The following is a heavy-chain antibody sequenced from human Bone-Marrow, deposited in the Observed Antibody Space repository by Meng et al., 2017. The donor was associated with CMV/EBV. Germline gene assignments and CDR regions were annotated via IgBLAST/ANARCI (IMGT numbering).Heavy chain of an antibody. CDR2: IDWDDDK. J-gene: IGHJ4*02. CDR1: GFSLSTSGMC. Sequence: SGPTLVKPTQTLTLTCTFSGFSLSTSGMCVSWVRQPPGKALEWLALIDWDDDKYYNTSLKTRLTISKDTSKNQVVLTMTNMDPEDTATYYCARIRSYYGPFDYWGQGTLVTVSS. V-gene: IGHV2-70*20. CDR3: ARIRSYYGPFDY. D-gene: IGHD1-26*01.